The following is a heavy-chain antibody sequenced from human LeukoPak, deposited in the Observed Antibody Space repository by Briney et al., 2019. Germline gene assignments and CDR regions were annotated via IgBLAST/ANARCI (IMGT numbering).Heavy chain of an antibody. CDR3: ARLEEDLTLGVAGYWFVP. CDR1: GYSFTTHW. J-gene: IGHJ5*02. Sequence: GESLKISCKGSGYSFTTHWIGWVRQMPGKGLEWMGIIYPDDSNTRYSPSFQGQVTLSADKSINTAYLQWSSPRASDTAMYYCARLEEDLTLGVAGYWFVPWGQGTLVTVS. D-gene: IGHD3-16*01. V-gene: IGHV5-51*01. CDR2: IYPDDSNT.